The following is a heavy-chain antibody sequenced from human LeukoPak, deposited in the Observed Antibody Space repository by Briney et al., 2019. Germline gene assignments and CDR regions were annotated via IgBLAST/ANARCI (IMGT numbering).Heavy chain of an antibody. Sequence: SETLSLTCTVSGGSISSYYWSWIRQPPGKGLEWIGYIYYSGSTNYNPSLKSRVTISIDTSKNQFSLKLSSVTAADTAVYYSARSRYYYADTGYPTETAFDYWGQGTLVTVSS. V-gene: IGHV4-59*01. CDR1: GGSISSYY. CDR3: ARSRYYYADTGYPTETAFDY. J-gene: IGHJ4*02. D-gene: IGHD3-22*01. CDR2: IYYSGST.